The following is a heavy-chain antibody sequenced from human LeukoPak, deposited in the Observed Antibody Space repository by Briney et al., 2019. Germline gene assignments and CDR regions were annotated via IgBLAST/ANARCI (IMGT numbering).Heavy chain of an antibody. CDR1: GFTFSSYS. CDR3: ARLVRSYYYYDSSGFDY. V-gene: IGHV3-21*01. Sequence: GGSLRLSCAASGFTFSSYSMNWVRQAPGKGLEWVSSISSSSSYIYYADSVKGRFTISRDNAKNSLYLQMNSLRAEDTAVYYCARLVRSYYYYDSSGFDYWGQGTLVTVSS. D-gene: IGHD3-22*01. J-gene: IGHJ4*02. CDR2: ISSSSSYI.